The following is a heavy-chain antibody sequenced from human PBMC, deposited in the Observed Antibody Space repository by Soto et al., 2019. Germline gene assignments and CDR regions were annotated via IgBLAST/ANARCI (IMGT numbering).Heavy chain of an antibody. V-gene: IGHV4-34*01. J-gene: IGHJ6*01. CDR3: ARGGGWIRPPYYYGMEV. CDR1: CGSFSGYY. Sequence: SETLSLTCAVYCGSFSGYYWSWIRQPPGKVLEWIGEINHSGSTNYNPSLKSRVTISVDTSKNQFSLKLSSVTAADTAVYYCARGGGWIRPPYYYGMEVWGQGTTVTVSS. CDR2: INHSGST. D-gene: IGHD5-18*01.